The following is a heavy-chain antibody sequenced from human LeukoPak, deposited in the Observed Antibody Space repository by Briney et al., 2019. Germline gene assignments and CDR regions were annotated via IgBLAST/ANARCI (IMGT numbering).Heavy chain of an antibody. J-gene: IGHJ4*02. CDR2: INPNSGGT. CDR1: GYTFTGYY. Sequence: ASVKVSCKASGYTFTGYYMHWVRQAPGQGLEWMGWINPNSGGTNYAQKFQGRVTMTRDTSISTAYMELSRLRSDDTAVYYCAYIAVAASYFDYWGQGTLVTVSS. V-gene: IGHV1-2*02. CDR3: AYIAVAASYFDY. D-gene: IGHD6-19*01.